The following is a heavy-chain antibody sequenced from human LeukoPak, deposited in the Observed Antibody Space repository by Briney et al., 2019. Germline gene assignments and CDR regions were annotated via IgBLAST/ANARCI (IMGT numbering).Heavy chain of an antibody. V-gene: IGHV3-73*01. D-gene: IGHD3-22*01. CDR1: GFTFSGSA. CDR3: TRHPIYYDSSGYYLDAFDI. J-gene: IGHJ3*02. Sequence: GGSLRLSCAASGFTFSGSAMHWVRQASGKGLEWVGRIRSKANSYVTAYAASVKGRFTISRDDSKNTAYLQMNSLKTEDTAVYYCTRHPIYYDSSGYYLDAFDIWGQGTMVTVSS. CDR2: IRSKANSYVT.